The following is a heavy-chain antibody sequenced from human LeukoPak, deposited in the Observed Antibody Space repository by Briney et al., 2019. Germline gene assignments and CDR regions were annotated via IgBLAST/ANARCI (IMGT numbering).Heavy chain of an antibody. V-gene: IGHV1-69*05. CDR3: ARGYSSGWYVY. D-gene: IGHD6-19*01. Sequence: SVKVSCKASGGTFSSYAISWVRQAPGQGLEWMGRIIPIFGTANYAQKFQGRVTITTDESTSTAYLELSNLRSEDTAVYYCARGYSSGWYVYWGQGTLVTVSS. CDR1: GGTFSSYA. CDR2: IIPIFGTA. J-gene: IGHJ4*02.